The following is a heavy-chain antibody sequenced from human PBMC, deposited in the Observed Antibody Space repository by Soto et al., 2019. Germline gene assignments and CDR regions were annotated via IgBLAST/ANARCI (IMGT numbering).Heavy chain of an antibody. CDR1: GFTFSSYA. CDR3: ARVPGPLGYCSGGSCYSTYYYYYMDV. J-gene: IGHJ6*03. D-gene: IGHD2-15*01. Sequence: PGGSLRLSCAASGFTFSSYAMSWVRQAPGKGLEWVSAISGSGGSTYYADSVKGRFTISRDTSKNQFSLKLSSVTAADTAVYYCARVPGPLGYCSGGSCYSTYYYYYMDVWGKGTTVTVSS. CDR2: ISGSGGST. V-gene: IGHV3-23*01.